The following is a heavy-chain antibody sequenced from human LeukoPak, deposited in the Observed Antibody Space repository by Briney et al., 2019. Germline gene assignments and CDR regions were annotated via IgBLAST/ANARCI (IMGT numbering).Heavy chain of an antibody. CDR2: IYYSGSS. CDR1: GGSINNGGYY. J-gene: IGHJ6*02. Sequence: ASETLSLTCTVSGGSINNGGYYWSWIRQHPGKGLEWIGYIYYSGSSYYNPSLRSRVTISVDTSKNHFSLKLSSVTAADTAVYYCARVDYASYYYGMDVWGQGTTLTVSS. CDR3: ARVDYASYYYGMDV. D-gene: IGHD4-17*01. V-gene: IGHV4-31*03.